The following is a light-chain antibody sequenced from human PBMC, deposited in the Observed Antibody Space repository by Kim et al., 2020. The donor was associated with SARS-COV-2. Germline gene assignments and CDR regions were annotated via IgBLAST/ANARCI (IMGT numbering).Light chain of an antibody. Sequence: ASVGDRVNITCRASQSISIYLNWYQQRPGKAPKLLISAASSLQGGVPSRFSGSGSGTDFTFTISSLQPEDFATYYCQQSFSTLWTFGQGTKVDIK. V-gene: IGKV1-39*01. CDR1: QSISIY. CDR2: AAS. J-gene: IGKJ1*01. CDR3: QQSFSTLWT.